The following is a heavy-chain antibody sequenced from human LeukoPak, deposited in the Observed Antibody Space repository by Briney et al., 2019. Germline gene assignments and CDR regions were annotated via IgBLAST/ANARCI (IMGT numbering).Heavy chain of an antibody. D-gene: IGHD3-10*01. CDR3: ARDDRITMVEGGPYYFDY. V-gene: IGHV4-61*01. Sequence: PSETLSLTCTVSGGSISTSNYYWSWIRQPPGKGLEWIGNIYYSGSTNYNPSLKSRVTISIDTSKNQLSLELSSVTAADTAVYYCARDDRITMVEGGPYYFDYWGQGTLVTVSS. CDR2: IYYSGST. CDR1: GGSISTSNYY. J-gene: IGHJ4*02.